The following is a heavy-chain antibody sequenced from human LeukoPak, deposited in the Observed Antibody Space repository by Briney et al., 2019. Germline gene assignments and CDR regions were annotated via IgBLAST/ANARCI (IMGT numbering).Heavy chain of an antibody. CDR2: IYYSGST. CDR1: GGSISSSSYY. V-gene: IGHV4-39*07. J-gene: IGHJ1*01. D-gene: IGHD2-15*01. Sequence: SETLSLTCNVSGGSISSSSYYWGWIRQPPGKGLEWIGSIYYSGSTHYNPSLKSRVTISVDTSKNQFSLKLSSVTAADTAVYYCARDGDCSGGSCYSEYFQHWGQGTLVTVSS. CDR3: ARDGDCSGGSCYSEYFQH.